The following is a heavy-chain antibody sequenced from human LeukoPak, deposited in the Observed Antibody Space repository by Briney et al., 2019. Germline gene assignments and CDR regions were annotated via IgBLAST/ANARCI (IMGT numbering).Heavy chain of an antibody. Sequence: PSETLSLTCTVSGASISSNYYWWGWIRQPPGKGLEWIGSIYYSGSTYYNPSLKSRVTVSVDTSKNQFSLKLSSVTAADTAVYYCARFKDYYYYMGVWGKGTTITVSS. J-gene: IGHJ6*03. CDR2: IYYSGST. V-gene: IGHV4-39*01. CDR1: GASISSNYYW. CDR3: ARFKDYYYYMGV.